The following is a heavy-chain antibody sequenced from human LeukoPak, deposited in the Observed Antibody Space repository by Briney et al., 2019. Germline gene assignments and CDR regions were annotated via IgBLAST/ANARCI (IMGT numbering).Heavy chain of an antibody. J-gene: IGHJ1*01. CDR2: IYTSGST. CDR1: GGSISSYY. V-gene: IGHV4-4*07. Sequence: SETLSLTCTVSGGSISSYYWNWIRQPAGKGLEYIGRIYTSGSTNYNPSLKSRVTISVDTSKNQFSLKLSSVTAADTAVYYCARDRGSYLGYFQHWGQGTLVTVSS. CDR3: ARDRGSYLGYFQH. D-gene: IGHD1-26*01.